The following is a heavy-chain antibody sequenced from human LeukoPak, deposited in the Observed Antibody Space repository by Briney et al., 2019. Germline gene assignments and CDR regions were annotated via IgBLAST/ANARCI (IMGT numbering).Heavy chain of an antibody. CDR3: ATQARLSDWEFDY. J-gene: IGHJ4*02. CDR2: INHSGST. CDR1: GGSFSGYY. D-gene: IGHD1-26*01. Sequence: SETLSLTCAVYGGSFSGYYWSWIRQPPGKRLEWIGEINHSGSTNYNPSLKSRVTISVDTSKNQFSLKLSSVTAADTAVYYCATQARLSDWEFDYWGQGTLVTVSS. V-gene: IGHV4-34*01.